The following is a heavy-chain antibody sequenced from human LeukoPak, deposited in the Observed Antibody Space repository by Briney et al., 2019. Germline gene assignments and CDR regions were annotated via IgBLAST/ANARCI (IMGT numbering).Heavy chain of an antibody. D-gene: IGHD6-13*01. CDR2: IYHSGST. V-gene: IGHV4-30-2*01. J-gene: IGHJ5*02. Sequence: PSQTLSLTCAVSGGSISSGGYSWSWLRQPPGKGLECIGYIYHSGSTYYNPSLKSRVTISVDRSKNQFSLKLSPVTAADTAVYYCARARVPIAAAGTGWFDPWGQGTLVTVSS. CDR1: GGSISSGGYS. CDR3: ARARVPIAAAGTGWFDP.